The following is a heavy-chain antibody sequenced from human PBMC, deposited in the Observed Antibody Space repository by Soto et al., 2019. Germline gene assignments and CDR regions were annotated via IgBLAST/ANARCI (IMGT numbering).Heavy chain of an antibody. CDR3: AGDSLELLLRELYFGMDV. CDR2: INPNSGGT. D-gene: IGHD2-15*01. Sequence: ASVKVSCKASGYTFTGYYMHWVRQAPGQGLEWMGWINPNSGGTNYAQKFQGWVTMTRDTSISTAYMELSRLRSDDTAAYYCAGDSLELLLRELYFGMDVWGQGTTVTVSS. V-gene: IGHV1-2*04. CDR1: GYTFTGYY. J-gene: IGHJ6*02.